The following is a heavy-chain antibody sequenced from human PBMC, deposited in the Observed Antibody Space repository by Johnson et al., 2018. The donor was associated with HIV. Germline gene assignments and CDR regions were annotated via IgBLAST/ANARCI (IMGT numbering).Heavy chain of an antibody. CDR2: IYSGGST. J-gene: IGHJ3*02. Sequence: VQLVESGGGVVQPGRSLRLSCAASGFTFSSMHWDRQAPGKGLEWVSVIYSGGSTYYADSVKGRFTISRDNSKNTLDLQMNSLRAEDTAVYYCARKVVVVAAAAGDAFDIWGQGTMVTVSS. CDR1: GFTFSS. V-gene: IGHV3-66*01. CDR3: ARKVVVVAAAAGDAFDI. D-gene: IGHD2-15*01.